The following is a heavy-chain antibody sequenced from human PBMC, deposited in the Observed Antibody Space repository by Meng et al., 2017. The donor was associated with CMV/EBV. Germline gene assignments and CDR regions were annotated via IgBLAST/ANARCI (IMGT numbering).Heavy chain of an antibody. D-gene: IGHD1-26*01. CDR3: ARGTNKGWELLYYFDY. J-gene: IGHJ4*02. Sequence: GESLKISCAASGFTFSSYSMNWVRQAPGKWLEWVSSISSSSSYIYYADSVKGRFTISRDNAKNSLYLQMNSLRAEDTAVYYCARGTNKGWELLYYFDYWGQGTLVTVSS. CDR1: GFTFSSYS. V-gene: IGHV3-21*01. CDR2: ISSSSSYI.